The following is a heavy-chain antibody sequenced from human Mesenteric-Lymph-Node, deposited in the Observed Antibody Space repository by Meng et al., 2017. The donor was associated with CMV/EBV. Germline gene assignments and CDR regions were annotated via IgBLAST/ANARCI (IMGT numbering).Heavy chain of an antibody. CDR1: GGTFSSYA. V-gene: IGHV1-69*05. CDR2: IIPIFGTA. D-gene: IGHD3-22*01. CDR3: AGGDDSSGYYSFGIDY. Sequence: SVKVSCKASGGTFSSYAISWVRQAPGQGLEWVGGIIPIFGTANYAQKFQGRVTITTDESTSTAYMELSSLRSEDTAVYYCAGGDDSSGYYSFGIDYWGQGTLVTVSS. J-gene: IGHJ4*02.